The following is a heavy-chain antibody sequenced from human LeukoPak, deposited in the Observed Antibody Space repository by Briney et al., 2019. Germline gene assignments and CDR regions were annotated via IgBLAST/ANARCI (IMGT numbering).Heavy chain of an antibody. CDR2: INQSGGT. Sequence: SETLSLTCAVYGGSLSGFYWSWIRQSPGKGLEWIGEINQSGGTNYNPSLKSRVTISVDTSKNQFSLKLSSVTAADTAVYYCARGECGIDCPKYNWFYPWGQGTLVTVSS. D-gene: IGHD2-21*02. CDR3: ARGECGIDCPKYNWFYP. J-gene: IGHJ5*02. V-gene: IGHV4-34*01. CDR1: GGSLSGFY.